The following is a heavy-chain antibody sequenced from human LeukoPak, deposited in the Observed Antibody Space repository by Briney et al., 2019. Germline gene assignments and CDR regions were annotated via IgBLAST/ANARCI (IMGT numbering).Heavy chain of an antibody. J-gene: IGHJ4*02. V-gene: IGHV3-23*01. CDR1: GFTFSNYA. Sequence: LPGGSLRLSCAASGFTFSNYAMSWVRQAPGKGLEWVSSISNSGHSTYYADPAKGRFTISRDNSKNTLYLQMNSLRAEDTAVYYCATHSSTWNSDFDYWGQGTLVTVSS. D-gene: IGHD6-13*01. CDR2: ISNSGHST. CDR3: ATHSSTWNSDFDY.